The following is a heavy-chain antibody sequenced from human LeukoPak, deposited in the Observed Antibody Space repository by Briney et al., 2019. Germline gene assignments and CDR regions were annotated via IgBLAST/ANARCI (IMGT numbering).Heavy chain of an antibody. CDR3: VKDFGGNSDY. CDR1: RFNVNNYW. D-gene: IGHD4-23*01. CDR2: INEDGRVT. V-gene: IGHV3-74*01. J-gene: IGHJ4*02. Sequence: GRSLRLSCAASRFNVNNYWMHWVRQAPGKGLVWVSRINEDGRVTSYAGSVRGRFTISRDSIENTLHLQMNSLRAEDTAVYYCVKDFGGNSDYWGQGTLVTVSS.